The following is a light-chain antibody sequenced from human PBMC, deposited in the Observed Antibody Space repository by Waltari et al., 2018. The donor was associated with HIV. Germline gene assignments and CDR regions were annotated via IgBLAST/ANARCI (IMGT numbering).Light chain of an antibody. CDR1: SSDVGGYHY. CDR3: SPYTTGSTLVV. CDR2: EVS. J-gene: IGLJ1*01. Sequence: QSALTQPASVSGSPGQSTTISCTGTSSDVGGYHYASWYQQFPGKAPKLMISEVSNRPSGVSDRLSGSKSGNTASLTISGLQAEDEADYYCSPYTTGSTLVVFGTGTKVIVL. V-gene: IGLV2-14*01.